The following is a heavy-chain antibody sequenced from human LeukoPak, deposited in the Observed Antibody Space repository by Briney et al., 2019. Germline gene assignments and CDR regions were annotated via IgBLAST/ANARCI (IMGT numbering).Heavy chain of an antibody. CDR1: GFTFSSYS. V-gene: IGHV3-20*04. CDR2: IKWDGGRT. CDR3: ARGSGSSWYFYFDY. J-gene: IGHJ4*02. D-gene: IGHD6-13*01. Sequence: PGGSLRLSCAASGFTFSSYSMSWVRQAPGKGLEWVSGIKWDGGRTGYADSVKGRFTISRGNAKNSVYLQMNSLRAEDTAFYCARGSGSSWYFYFDYWGQGTLVTVTA.